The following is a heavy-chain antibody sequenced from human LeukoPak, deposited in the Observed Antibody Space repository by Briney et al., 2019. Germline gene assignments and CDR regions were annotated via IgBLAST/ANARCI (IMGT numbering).Heavy chain of an antibody. CDR1: GFAFDSFA. D-gene: IGHD2-2*02. CDR3: AKLWGCTSTGCYREGFDYNYYYMDA. Sequence: PGGSLRLSCAASGFAFDSFAMTWVRQAPGKGLEWVSTLSGSGGTSFNADSVKGRFTISRDNSKNTLYLQMNSLRAEDTAVYYCAKLWGCTSTGCYREGFDYNYYYMDAWGKGTTVTVSS. J-gene: IGHJ6*03. CDR2: LSGSGGTS. V-gene: IGHV3-23*01.